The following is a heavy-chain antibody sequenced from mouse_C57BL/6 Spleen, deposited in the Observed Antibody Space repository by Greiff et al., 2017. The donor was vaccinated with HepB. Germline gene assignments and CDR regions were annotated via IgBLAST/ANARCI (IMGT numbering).Heavy chain of an antibody. CDR2: IYPGDGDT. CDR1: GYAFSSSW. V-gene: IGHV1-82*01. D-gene: IGHD2-4*01. Sequence: VKLMESGPELVKPGASVKISCKASGYAFSSSWMNWVKQRPGKGLEWIGRIYPGDGDTNYNGKFKGKATLTADKSSSTAYMQLSSLTSEDSAVYFCARPHYYDYYYFDYWGQGTTLTVSS. CDR3: ARPHYYDYYYFDY. J-gene: IGHJ2*01.